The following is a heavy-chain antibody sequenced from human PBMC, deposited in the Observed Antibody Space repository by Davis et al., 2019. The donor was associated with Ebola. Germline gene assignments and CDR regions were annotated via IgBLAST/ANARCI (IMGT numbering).Heavy chain of an antibody. CDR2: ISYDGSNK. Sequence: GGSLRLSCAASGFTFSSYGMHWVRQAPGKGLEWVAVISYDGSNKYYADSVKGRFTISRDNSKNTLYLQMNSLRAEDPAVYYCAKNTNYYDSSGYYWMDLGYSGQRTLVTVSS. D-gene: IGHD3-22*01. V-gene: IGHV3-30*18. CDR3: AKNTNYYDSSGYYWMDLGY. J-gene: IGHJ4*02. CDR1: GFTFSSYG.